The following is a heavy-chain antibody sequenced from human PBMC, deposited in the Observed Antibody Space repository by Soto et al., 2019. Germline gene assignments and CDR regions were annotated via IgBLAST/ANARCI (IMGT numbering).Heavy chain of an antibody. CDR3: ARADCGGDCYSGYYYYGMDV. CDR2: IIPILGIA. V-gene: IGHV1-69*02. CDR1: GGTFSSYT. D-gene: IGHD2-21*02. J-gene: IGHJ6*02. Sequence: QVQLVQSGAEVKKPRSSVKVSCKASGGTFSSYTISWVRQAPGQGLEWMGRIIPILGIANYAQKFQGRVTITADKSTSTAYMELSSLRSEDTAVYYCARADCGGDCYSGYYYYGMDVWGQGTTVTVSS.